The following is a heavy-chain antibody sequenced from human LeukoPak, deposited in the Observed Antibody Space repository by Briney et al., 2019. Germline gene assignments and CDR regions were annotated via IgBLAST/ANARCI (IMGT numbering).Heavy chain of an antibody. V-gene: IGHV3-20*04. J-gene: IGHJ6*03. CDR1: GFTFDDYG. Sequence: PGGSLRLSCAASGFTFDDYGMSWVRQAPGKGLEWVSGINWNGGSTGYADSVKGRFTISRDNAKNSLYLQMNSLRAEDTALYYCARRIVATRNYYYYYYMDVWGKGTTVTVSS. CDR2: INWNGGST. D-gene: IGHD5-12*01. CDR3: ARRIVATRNYYYYYYMDV.